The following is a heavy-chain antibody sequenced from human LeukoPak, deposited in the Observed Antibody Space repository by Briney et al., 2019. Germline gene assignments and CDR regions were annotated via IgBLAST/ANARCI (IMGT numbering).Heavy chain of an antibody. CDR2: INSDGSST. Sequence: GGSLRLSCAAPGFTFSSYWMHWVRQAPGKGLVWVSRINSDGSSTSYADSVKGRFTISRDNAKNTLYLQMNSLRAEDTAVYYCARGRNVVVPAAPQSDYWGQGTLVTVSS. CDR1: GFTFSSYW. J-gene: IGHJ4*02. V-gene: IGHV3-74*01. CDR3: ARGRNVVVPAAPQSDY. D-gene: IGHD2-2*01.